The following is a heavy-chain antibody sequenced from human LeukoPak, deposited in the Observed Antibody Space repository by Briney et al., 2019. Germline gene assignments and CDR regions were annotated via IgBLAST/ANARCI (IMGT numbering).Heavy chain of an antibody. CDR3: ARGRIYYDSSGLGE. J-gene: IGHJ4*02. CDR2: IYHSGST. CDR1: GGSISSSNW. V-gene: IGHV4-4*02. Sequence: SGTLSLTCAVSGGSISSSNWWSWVRQPPGKGLEWIGEIYHSGSTNYNPSLKSRVTISVDTSRNQFSLKLRSVTAADTAVYYCARGRIYYDSSGLGEWGQGTLVTVSS. D-gene: IGHD3-22*01.